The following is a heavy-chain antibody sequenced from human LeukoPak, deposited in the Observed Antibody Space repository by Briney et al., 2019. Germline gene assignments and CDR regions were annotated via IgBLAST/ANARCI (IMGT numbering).Heavy chain of an antibody. Sequence: RPGGSLRLSCAASGFTFDDYGMSWVRQAPGKGLEWVSGINWNGGSTGYADSAKGRFTISRDNAKNSLYLQMNSLRAEDTALYYCAREQYQLLYGYYYMDVWGKGTTVTVSS. D-gene: IGHD2-2*02. CDR1: GFTFDDYG. V-gene: IGHV3-20*04. J-gene: IGHJ6*03. CDR3: AREQYQLLYGYYYMDV. CDR2: INWNGGST.